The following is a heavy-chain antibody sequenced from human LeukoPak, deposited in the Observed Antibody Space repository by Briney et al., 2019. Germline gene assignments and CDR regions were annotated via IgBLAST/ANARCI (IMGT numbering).Heavy chain of an antibody. D-gene: IGHD1-1*01. CDR1: GFTFSSFA. Sequence: GGSLRLSCAASGFTFSSFAMSWVRQAPGKGLEWVSVISGSGATTHFADSVKGRFTISRDNSKNTLYLQMNSLRAEDTAVYYCAKHDGRTNGCIGVWGQGTLVTVSS. CDR2: ISGSGATT. CDR3: AKHDGRTNGCIGV. J-gene: IGHJ4*02. V-gene: IGHV3-23*01.